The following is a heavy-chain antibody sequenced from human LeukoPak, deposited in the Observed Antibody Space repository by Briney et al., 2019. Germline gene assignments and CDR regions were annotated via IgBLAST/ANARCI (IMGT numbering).Heavy chain of an antibody. CDR2: IYYSGST. CDR3: ARQAYGDYGGY. V-gene: IGHV4-39*01. J-gene: IGHJ4*02. CDR1: GGSISSSSYY. D-gene: IGHD4-17*01. Sequence: SETLSLTCTVSGGSISSSSYYWGWIRQPPGKGLEWIGSIYYSGSTYYNPSLKSRVTISVDTSKNQFSLKLSSVTAADTAVYYCARQAYGDYGGYWGQGTLVTVSS.